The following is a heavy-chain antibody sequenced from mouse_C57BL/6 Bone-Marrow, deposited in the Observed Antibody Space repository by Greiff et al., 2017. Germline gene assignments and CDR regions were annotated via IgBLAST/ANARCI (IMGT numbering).Heavy chain of an antibody. CDR3: AITQDYALGY. Sequence: VQLQQPGAELVKPGASVKVSCKASGYTFTSSWMHWVKQRPGQGLEWIGRIHPSDGDTNYNHKFKGKATLTVDKSSSTAYMQLSSLTSEDSAVYYCAITQDYALGYWGQGTTLTVAS. V-gene: IGHV1-74*01. J-gene: IGHJ2*01. D-gene: IGHD2-4*01. CDR2: IHPSDGDT. CDR1: GYTFTSSW.